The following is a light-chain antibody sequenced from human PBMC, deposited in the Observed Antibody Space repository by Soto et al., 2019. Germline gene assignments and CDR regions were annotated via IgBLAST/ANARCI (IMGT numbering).Light chain of an antibody. J-gene: IGLJ2*01. V-gene: IGLV2-14*03. CDR1: STDVGDFNY. CDR2: DVT. CDR3: SSYSSSTTHEV. Sequence: QSALTQPASVSGSPGRSVTISCTGTSTDVGDFNYVSWYQHLPGRAPKLIIYDVTNRPSGISYRFSASKSGRTASLTISGLQAEDEADYYCSSYSSSTTHEVFGGGTKVTVL.